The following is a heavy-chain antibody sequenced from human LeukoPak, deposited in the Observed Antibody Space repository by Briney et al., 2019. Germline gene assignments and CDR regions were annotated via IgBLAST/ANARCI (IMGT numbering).Heavy chain of an antibody. D-gene: IGHD1-26*01. V-gene: IGHV3-23*01. CDR2: ISGSGGST. J-gene: IGHJ4*02. Sequence: AGGSLRLSCAASGFTFSSYAMSWVRQAPGKGLEWVSAISGSGGSTYYADSVKGRFTISRDNSKNTLYLQMNSLRAEDTAAYYCAKPDFGGGINEFDYWGQGTLVTVSS. CDR3: AKPDFGGGINEFDY. CDR1: GFTFSSYA.